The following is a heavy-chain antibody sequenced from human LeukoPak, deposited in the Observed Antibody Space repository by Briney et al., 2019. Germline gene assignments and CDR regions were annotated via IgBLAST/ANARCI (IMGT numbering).Heavy chain of an antibody. CDR3: AGDHYYHASRGYLSFLKRGDYFDY. CDR2: ISYDGSNK. V-gene: IGHV3-30*03. CDR1: GFTFSSYG. J-gene: IGHJ4*02. Sequence: PGGSLRLSCAASGFTFSSYGMHWVRQAPGKGLEWVAVISYDGSNKYYADSVKGRFTISRDNSKNTLYLQMNSLRAEDTAVYYCAGDHYYHASRGYLSFLKRGDYFDYWGQGTLVTVSS. D-gene: IGHD3-22*01.